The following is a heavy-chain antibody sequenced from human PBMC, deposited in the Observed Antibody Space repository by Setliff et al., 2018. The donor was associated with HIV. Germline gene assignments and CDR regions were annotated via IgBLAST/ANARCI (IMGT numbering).Heavy chain of an antibody. Sequence: PSETLSLTCTVSGDSINGYYWSWFRQPPGRGLEWIGYIYSSGTTKYNPSLKSRVTILVDTSKNQFSLRLSSVTAADTAVYYCARRSAKSSFLYFDYWGQGTLVTVSS. CDR1: GDSINGYY. D-gene: IGHD3-16*02. J-gene: IGHJ4*02. CDR2: IYSSGTT. V-gene: IGHV4-59*08. CDR3: ARRSAKSSFLYFDY.